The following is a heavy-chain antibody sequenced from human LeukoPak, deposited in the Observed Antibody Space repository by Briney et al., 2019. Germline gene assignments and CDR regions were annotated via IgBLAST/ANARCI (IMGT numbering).Heavy chain of an antibody. V-gene: IGHV4-34*01. CDR1: GGSFSGYY. J-gene: IGHJ4*01. CDR2: INHSGST. Sequence: PSETLSLTCAVYGGSFSGYYWSWIRQPPGKGLEWIGEINHSGSTNYNPSLKSRVTISVDTSKNQFSLKLSSVTAAATAVDYCSEGPGRRYSDYSGQGTLGTVSS. CDR3: SEGPGRRYSDY. D-gene: IGHD1-14*01.